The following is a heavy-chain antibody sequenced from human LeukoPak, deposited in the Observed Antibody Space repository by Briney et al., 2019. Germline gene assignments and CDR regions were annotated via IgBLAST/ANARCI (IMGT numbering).Heavy chain of an antibody. D-gene: IGHD5-12*01. J-gene: IGHJ4*02. Sequence: ASVKVSCKVSGYTLTELSMHWVRQAPGKGREGMGGFDPEDGETIYAQKFQGRVTMTEDTSTDTAYMELSSLRSEDTAVYYCATDPPYGRGYTYWGRGTLVTVSS. CDR1: GYTLTELS. CDR2: FDPEDGET. V-gene: IGHV1-24*01. CDR3: ATDPPYGRGYTY.